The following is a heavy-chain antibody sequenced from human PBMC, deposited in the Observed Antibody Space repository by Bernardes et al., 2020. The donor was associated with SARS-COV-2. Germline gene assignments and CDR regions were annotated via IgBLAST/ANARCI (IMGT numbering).Heavy chain of an antibody. D-gene: IGHD3-10*01. V-gene: IGHV3-21*01. Sequence: GGSLRLSCAASGFTFSSYSMIWVRKTPGKGLEWVSSISSSSTYRDYAESVKGRFTISRNNANNALFLQMNSLRVDETAVYYCARGGQGKLEYYLGLDVWGQGPTVTDSS. J-gene: IGHJ6*02. CDR3: ARGGQGKLEYYLGLDV. CDR2: ISSSSTYR. CDR1: GFTFSSYS.